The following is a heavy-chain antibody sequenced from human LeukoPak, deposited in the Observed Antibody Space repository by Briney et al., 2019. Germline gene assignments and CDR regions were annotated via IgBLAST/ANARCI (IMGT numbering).Heavy chain of an antibody. D-gene: IGHD4-17*01. CDR1: GFTFRSYG. J-gene: IGHJ4*02. CDR2: ISSSGSDI. Sequence: GGSLRLSCAASGFTFRSYGMNWVRQTPGKGLEWVSSISSSGSDIYYADSVKGRFTISRDNARNSLYLQMNSLRAEDTAVYYCARDLYGDYAFDYWGQGTLVTVSS. V-gene: IGHV3-21*01. CDR3: ARDLYGDYAFDY.